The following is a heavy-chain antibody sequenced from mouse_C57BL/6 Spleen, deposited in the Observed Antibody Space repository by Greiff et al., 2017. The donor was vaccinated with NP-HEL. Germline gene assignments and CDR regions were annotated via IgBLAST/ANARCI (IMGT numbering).Heavy chain of an antibody. CDR3: ARVLITTVVEGYFDV. CDR1: GYAFSSSW. CDR2: IYPGDGDT. V-gene: IGHV1-82*01. D-gene: IGHD1-1*01. Sequence: QVQLKQSGPELVKPGASVKISCKASGYAFSSSWMNWVKQRPGKGLEWIGRIYPGDGDTNYNGKFKGKATLTADKSSSTAYMQLSSLTSEYSAVYVCARVLITTVVEGYFDVWGTGTTVTVSS. J-gene: IGHJ1*03.